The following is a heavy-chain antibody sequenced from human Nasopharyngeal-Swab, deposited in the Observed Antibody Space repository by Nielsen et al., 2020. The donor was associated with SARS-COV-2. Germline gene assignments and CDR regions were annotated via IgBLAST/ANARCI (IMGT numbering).Heavy chain of an antibody. Sequence: GESLKISCAASGFTFSSYDMHWVRQAPGKGLEWMAVISYDGSNKYYADSVKGRFTLSRDNSKNTLYLQMNSLRAEDKAVYYCAREAQTGYSSGWTYYYYGMDVWGQGTTVTVSS. CDR3: AREAQTGYSSGWTYYYYGMDV. J-gene: IGHJ6*02. CDR1: GFTFSSYD. V-gene: IGHV3-30*03. CDR2: ISYDGSNK. D-gene: IGHD6-19*01.